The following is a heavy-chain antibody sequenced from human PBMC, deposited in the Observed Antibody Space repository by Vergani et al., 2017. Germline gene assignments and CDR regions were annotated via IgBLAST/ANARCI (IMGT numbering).Heavy chain of an antibody. Sequence: QVQLQESGPGLVKPSQTLSLSCTVSGGSVRTRIGYYWTWIRQPAWRTLEWIGEIFSSGTTNYKPSFKNRVTMSVATSKNQFSLKMNSVAAADTAVYYCARGSSAEGGSGSDKWGQGTLVTVSS. D-gene: IGHD1-26*01. CDR3: ARGSSAEGGSGSDK. CDR2: IFSSGTT. J-gene: IGHJ4*02. V-gene: IGHV4-61*02. CDR1: GGSVRTRIGYY.